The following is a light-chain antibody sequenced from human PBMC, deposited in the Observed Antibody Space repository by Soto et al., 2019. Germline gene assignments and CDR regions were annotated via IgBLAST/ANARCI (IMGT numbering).Light chain of an antibody. CDR1: QAIRTA. CDR3: LLDFRYFWA. J-gene: IGKJ1*01. V-gene: IGKV1-6*01. Sequence: AIQLTQSPSSLSASVGDRVTITSRGSQAIRTALGWYQQRPGKVPKLLIYAASTLQSGVPSRFSGSGSGTDFTLTSSSLQPEDFATYYCLLDFRYFWAFGQGTKVDTK. CDR2: AAS.